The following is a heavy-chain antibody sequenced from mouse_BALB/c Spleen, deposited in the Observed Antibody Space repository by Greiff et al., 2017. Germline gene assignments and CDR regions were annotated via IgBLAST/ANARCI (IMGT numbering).Heavy chain of an antibody. CDR3: ARSPNWDFYAMDY. J-gene: IGHJ4*01. CDR2: ISSGSSTI. CDR1: VFTFSSFG. D-gene: IGHD4-1*01. Sequence: EVQLVESGGGLVQPGGSRKLSCAASVFTFSSFGMHWVRQAPEKGLEWVAYISSGSSTIYYADTVKGRFTISRDNPKNTLFLQMTSLRSEDTAMYYCARSPNWDFYAMDYWGQGTSVTVSS. V-gene: IGHV5-17*02.